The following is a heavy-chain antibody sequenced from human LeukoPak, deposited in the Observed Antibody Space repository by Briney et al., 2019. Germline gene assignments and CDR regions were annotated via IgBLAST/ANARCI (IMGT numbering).Heavy chain of an antibody. D-gene: IGHD4-17*01. Sequence: GASVRVSCKASGYTFAIFGVTWVRQAPGQGLEWMGWIGTNNENTNYAQKFQGRVTMTTDTSTSTVYMELRSLRSDDTAVYCCARAGATVTKFYDYWGQGTLVSVSS. CDR3: ARAGATVTKFYDY. J-gene: IGHJ4*02. V-gene: IGHV1-18*01. CDR2: IGTNNENT. CDR1: GYTFAIFG.